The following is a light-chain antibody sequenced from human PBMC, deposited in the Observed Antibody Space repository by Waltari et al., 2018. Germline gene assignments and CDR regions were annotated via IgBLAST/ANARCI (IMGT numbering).Light chain of an antibody. Sequence: QSALTQPASVSGSPGQSITISCTGTSSDVGSFNLVSWYQQHPGRAPKLMIYEGSKRPSGASNRFSGSKSGHTASLTIAGLQAEDEADYYCCSYGDSNWVFGGGTKVTVL. CDR1: SSDVGSFNL. CDR2: EGS. V-gene: IGLV2-23*01. J-gene: IGLJ3*02. CDR3: CSYGDSNWV.